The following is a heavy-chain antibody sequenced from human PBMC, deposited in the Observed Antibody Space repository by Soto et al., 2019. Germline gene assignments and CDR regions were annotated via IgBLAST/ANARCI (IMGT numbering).Heavy chain of an antibody. J-gene: IGHJ6*02. D-gene: IGHD3-10*01. CDR3: AREGXVAMVRGVPLWYYGMDV. Sequence: PSETLSLTCTVSGGSISSYYWSWIRQPPGKGLEWIGYIYYSGSTNYNPSLKSRVTISVDTSKNQFSLKLSSVTAADTAVYYCAREGXVAMVRGVPLWYYGMDVWGQGTTVTVSS. CDR1: GGSISSYY. V-gene: IGHV4-59*01. CDR2: IYYSGST.